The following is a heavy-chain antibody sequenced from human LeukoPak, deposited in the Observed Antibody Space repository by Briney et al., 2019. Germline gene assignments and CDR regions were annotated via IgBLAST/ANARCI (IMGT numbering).Heavy chain of an antibody. D-gene: IGHD3-16*01. J-gene: IGHJ4*02. CDR2: ISVSGDAT. CDR1: GFTLSRNA. CDR3: VKELGPFTGFDN. V-gene: IGHV3-23*01. Sequence: GGSLRLSCAVSGFTLSRNAMTWVRQAPGKGLQWISSISVSGDATDYADSVKGRFTIYRDISKNTLYLQMNSLRVDDTAIYYCVKELGPFTGFDNWGQGTLVTVSS.